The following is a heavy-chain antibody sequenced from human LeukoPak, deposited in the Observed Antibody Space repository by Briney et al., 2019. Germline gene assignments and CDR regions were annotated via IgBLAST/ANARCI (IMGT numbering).Heavy chain of an antibody. Sequence: ASVKVSCKASGYTFTGYYMHWVRQAPGQGLEWMGWINPNSGGTNYAQKFQGRVTMTRDTSISTAYMELSRLRSDDTAVYYCARGRTLGTYYDILTGWNYWGQGTLVTVSS. J-gene: IGHJ4*02. D-gene: IGHD3-9*01. CDR3: ARGRTLGTYYDILTGWNY. CDR1: GYTFTGYY. V-gene: IGHV1-2*02. CDR2: INPNSGGT.